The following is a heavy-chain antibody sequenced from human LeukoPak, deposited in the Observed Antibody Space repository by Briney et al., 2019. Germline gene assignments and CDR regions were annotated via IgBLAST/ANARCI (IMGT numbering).Heavy chain of an antibody. J-gene: IGHJ4*02. Sequence: SETLSLTCAVYGGSFSGYYWSWIRQPPGKGLEWIGEINHSGSTNYNPSLKSRVTISVDTSKNQFSLKLSSVTAADTAVYYCARGAGGLLWFGEGPFLDYWGQGTLVTVSS. CDR2: INHSGST. D-gene: IGHD3-10*01. CDR3: ARGAGGLLWFGEGPFLDY. CDR1: GGSFSGYY. V-gene: IGHV4-34*01.